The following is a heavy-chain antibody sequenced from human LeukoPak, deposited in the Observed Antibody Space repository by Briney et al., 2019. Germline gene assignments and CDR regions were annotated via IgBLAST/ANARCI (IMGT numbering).Heavy chain of an antibody. CDR1: GYTFTAYY. CDR2: INPNSGDT. D-gene: IGHD3-10*01. Sequence: ASVKVSCKASGYTFTAYYMHWVRQAPGQGLEWMGWINPNSGDTNYAQKFQGRVTMTRDTSITTAYMELSSLRSEDTAVYYCASEGYYYGSGSYPRPTFDYWGQGTLVTVSS. J-gene: IGHJ4*02. CDR3: ASEGYYYGSGSYPRPTFDY. V-gene: IGHV1-2*02.